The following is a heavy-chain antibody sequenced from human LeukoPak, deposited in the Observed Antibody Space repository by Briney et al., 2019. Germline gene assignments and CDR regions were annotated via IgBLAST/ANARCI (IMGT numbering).Heavy chain of an antibody. CDR1: GFTFSGSA. Sequence: PGGSLRLSCAASGFTFSGSAMHWVRQASGKGLEWVGRIRSKANSYATAYAASVKGRFTISRDDSKNTAYLQMNSLRAEDTAVYYCAKARDQSQRTVAANFDYWDQGTLVTVSS. J-gene: IGHJ4*02. V-gene: IGHV3-73*01. CDR2: IRSKANSYAT. D-gene: IGHD2-15*01. CDR3: AKARDQSQRTVAANFDY.